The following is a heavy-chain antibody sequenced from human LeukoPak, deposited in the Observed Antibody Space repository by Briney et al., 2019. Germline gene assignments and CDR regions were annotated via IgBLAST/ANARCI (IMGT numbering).Heavy chain of an antibody. J-gene: IGHJ4*02. CDR2: LKSKTDGGTT. Sequence: GGALRLSCAASGFSFSTYIMNCVRQAPGTGLEWVGRLKSKTDGGTTDYAAPVKGRFTISRDDSKNTLYLRMNSLKTEDTAVYYCTTDLPTLGSGEMDYWGQGTLVTVSS. CDR1: GFSFSTYI. D-gene: IGHD3-10*01. V-gene: IGHV3-15*01. CDR3: TTDLPTLGSGEMDY.